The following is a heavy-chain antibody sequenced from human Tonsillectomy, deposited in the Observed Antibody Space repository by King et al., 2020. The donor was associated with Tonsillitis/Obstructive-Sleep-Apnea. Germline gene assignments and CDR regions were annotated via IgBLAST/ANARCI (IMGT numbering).Heavy chain of an antibody. J-gene: IGHJ4*02. CDR2: INEGGSER. V-gene: IGHV3-7*04. D-gene: IGHD1-7*01. Sequence: VQLVESGGGLAQPGGSLRLSCSASGFTFSNYWMSLVRQAPGKGLEWVANINEGGSERYYVDSVKGRFTVSRDNAKNSLYLQLNSLIVDDTAIYFCARDPAPGTADCWGQGTLVTVSS. CDR1: GFTFSNYW. CDR3: ARDPAPGTADC.